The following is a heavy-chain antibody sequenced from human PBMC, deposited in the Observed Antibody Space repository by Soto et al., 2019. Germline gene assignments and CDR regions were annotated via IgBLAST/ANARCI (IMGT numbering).Heavy chain of an antibody. CDR3: ARPYHDYAWGTYPLDS. Sequence: EVQLKESGGGLVRPGGSLRLSCAASGFAFSDYSMNWVRQSPGKGLEWLSYIKNSSSTIYYADSVKGRFTISRDNAKNLVFLHMASLRAEDTALYYCARPYHDYAWGTYPLDSWGPGILVNVSS. J-gene: IGHJ4*02. V-gene: IGHV3-48*01. CDR2: IKNSSSTI. CDR1: GFAFSDYS. D-gene: IGHD3-16*02.